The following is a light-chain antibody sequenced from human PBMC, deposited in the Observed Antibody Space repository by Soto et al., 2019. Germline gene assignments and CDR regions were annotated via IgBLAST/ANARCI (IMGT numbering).Light chain of an antibody. V-gene: IGKV1-5*01. CDR1: QDIGGR. Sequence: DIQMTQSPSSVSASVGDRITITCRASQDIGGRLAWYQQKPGKAPKLLIYDASSLESGVPSRFSGSGSGTEFTLTISSLQPDDFATYYCQQYNNYWTFGQGTKVDIK. CDR2: DAS. CDR3: QQYNNYWT. J-gene: IGKJ1*01.